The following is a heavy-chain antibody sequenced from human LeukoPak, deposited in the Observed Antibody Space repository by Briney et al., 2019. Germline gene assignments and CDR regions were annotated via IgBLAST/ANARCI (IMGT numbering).Heavy chain of an antibody. CDR2: ISGSGGST. V-gene: IGHV3-23*01. D-gene: IGHD6-19*01. CDR1: GFTFSSYA. Sequence: PGGSLRLSCAASGFTFSSYAMSWVRQAPGKGLEWVSAISGSGGSTYFADSVKGRFTISRDNSKNTLYLQMNSLRAEDTAVYYCLIAVAGTTHDYWGQGTLVTVSS. CDR3: LIAVAGTTHDY. J-gene: IGHJ4*02.